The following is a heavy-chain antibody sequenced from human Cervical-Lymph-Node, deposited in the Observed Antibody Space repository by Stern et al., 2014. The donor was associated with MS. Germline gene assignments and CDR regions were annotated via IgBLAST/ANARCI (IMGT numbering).Heavy chain of an antibody. J-gene: IGHJ5*02. CDR2: HISILGLT. D-gene: IGHD2-15*01. V-gene: IGHV1-69*09. Sequence: QVQLVESGAELKKPGSSVNVSCKASGGTFISSYAITWMRQAPGQGVVGMGRHISILGLTNYAQKFQGRVTFTADTSTSTTYMELSSLTSEDTAVYYCARGVVSNRAAATQHNLFDPWGQGTLVTVSS. CDR3: ARGVVSNRAAATQHNLFDP. CDR1: GGTFISSYA.